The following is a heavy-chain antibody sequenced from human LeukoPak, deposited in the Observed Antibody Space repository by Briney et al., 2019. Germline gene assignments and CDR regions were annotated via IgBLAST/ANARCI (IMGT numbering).Heavy chain of an antibody. Sequence: SVKVSCKASGYSFSSYEINWVRQAPGQGLEWMGGIIPIFGTANYAQKFQGRVTITADESTSTAYMELSSLRSEDTAVYYCAICRDGYNGFDYWGQGTLVTVSS. CDR1: GYSFSSYE. CDR2: IIPIFGTA. J-gene: IGHJ4*02. V-gene: IGHV1-69*13. CDR3: AICRDGYNGFDY. D-gene: IGHD5-24*01.